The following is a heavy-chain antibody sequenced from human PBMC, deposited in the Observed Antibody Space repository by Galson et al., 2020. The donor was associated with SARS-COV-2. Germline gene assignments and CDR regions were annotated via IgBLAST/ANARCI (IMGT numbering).Heavy chain of an antibody. D-gene: IGHD4-4*01. CDR3: ARDGVEVTDGMDV. Sequence: TGGSMRLSCAASGFTFSSYWMHWVRQAPGKGLVWVSRINSDGSSTSYADSVKGRFTISRDNAKNTLYLQMNSRRAEDTAVYYCARDGVEVTDGMDVWGQGTTVTVSS. CDR2: INSDGSST. V-gene: IGHV3-74*01. CDR1: GFTFSSYW. J-gene: IGHJ6*02.